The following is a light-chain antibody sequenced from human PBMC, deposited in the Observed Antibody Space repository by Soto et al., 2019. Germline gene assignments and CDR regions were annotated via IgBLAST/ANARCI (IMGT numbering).Light chain of an antibody. CDR1: SSDVGGYNY. CDR2: EVS. CDR3: SSYAGSNNPVV. V-gene: IGLV2-8*01. Sequence: QSALTQPPSASGSPGQSVTISCTGTSSDVGGYNYVSWYQQHPGKAPKLMIYEVSKRPSVVPDRFSGSKSGNTASLTVSGLQAEDEADYYCSSYAGSNNPVVFGGGTQLTVL. J-gene: IGLJ2*01.